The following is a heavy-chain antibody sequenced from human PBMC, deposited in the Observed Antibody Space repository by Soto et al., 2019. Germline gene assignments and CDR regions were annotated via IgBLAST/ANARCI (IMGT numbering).Heavy chain of an antibody. D-gene: IGHD3-3*01. CDR2: MNPNSGNT. J-gene: IGHJ6*02. CDR3: ARGITYYDFWSGPRGMDV. CDR1: GYTFTSYD. Sequence: ASVKVSCKASGYTFTSYDINWVRQATGQGLEWMGWMNPNSGNTGYAQKFQGRVTMTRNTSISTAYMELSSLRSEDPAVYYCARGITYYDFWSGPRGMDVWGQGTTVTVSS. V-gene: IGHV1-8*01.